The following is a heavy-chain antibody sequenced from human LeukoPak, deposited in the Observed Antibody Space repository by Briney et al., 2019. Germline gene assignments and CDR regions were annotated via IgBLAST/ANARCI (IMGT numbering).Heavy chain of an antibody. CDR2: IYHSGST. J-gene: IGHJ4*02. D-gene: IGHD5-18*01. V-gene: IGHV4-38-2*01. Sequence: PSETLSLTCAVSGYSIRSGYYWAWIRQPPGKGLEWIGSIYHSGSTYYNSSLKSRVTISVDASKNQFSLNLRSVTAADTAVYYCARHGPDTAMVDYWGQGTLVTVSS. CDR1: GYSIRSGYY. CDR3: ARHGPDTAMVDY.